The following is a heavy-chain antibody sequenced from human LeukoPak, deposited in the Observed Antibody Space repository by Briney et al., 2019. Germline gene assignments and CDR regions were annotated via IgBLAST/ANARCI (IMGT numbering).Heavy chain of an antibody. CDR1: GFTFSSYS. D-gene: IGHD4-23*01. J-gene: IGHJ4*02. CDR2: ISSSSSYI. V-gene: IGHV3-21*01. CDR3: ARDHDYGGNPIDY. Sequence: GGSLRLSCAASGFTFSSYSMNWVRQAPGKGLEWVSSISSSSSYIYYADSVKGRFTISGDNAKNSLYLQMNSLRAEDTAVYYCARDHDYGGNPIDYWGQGTLVTVSS.